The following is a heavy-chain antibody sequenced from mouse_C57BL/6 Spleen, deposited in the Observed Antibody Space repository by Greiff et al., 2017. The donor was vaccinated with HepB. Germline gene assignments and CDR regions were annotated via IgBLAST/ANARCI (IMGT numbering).Heavy chain of an antibody. CDR3: ARDSNYPYWYFDV. V-gene: IGHV1-80*01. CDR1: GYAFSSYW. Sequence: VQLQQSGAELVKPGASVKISCKASGYAFSSYWMNWVKQRPGKGLEWIGQIYPGDGDTNYNGKFKGKATLTADKSSSTAYMQLSSLTSEDSAVYFCARDSNYPYWYFDVWGTGTTVTVSS. CDR2: IYPGDGDT. J-gene: IGHJ1*03. D-gene: IGHD2-5*01.